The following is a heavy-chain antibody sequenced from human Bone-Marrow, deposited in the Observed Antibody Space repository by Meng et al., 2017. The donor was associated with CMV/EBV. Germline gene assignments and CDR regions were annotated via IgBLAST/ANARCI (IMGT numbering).Heavy chain of an antibody. V-gene: IGHV1-18*01. D-gene: IGHD6-6*01. Sequence: SCKASGYTFTSYGISWVRQARGQGLEWMGWISAYNGNTNYAQKLQGRATMTTDTSTSTGYMELRSLRSDDTAVYYCARDGHSSSVQGYWGQGTLVTVSS. J-gene: IGHJ4*02. CDR1: GYTFTSYG. CDR3: ARDGHSSSVQGY. CDR2: ISAYNGNT.